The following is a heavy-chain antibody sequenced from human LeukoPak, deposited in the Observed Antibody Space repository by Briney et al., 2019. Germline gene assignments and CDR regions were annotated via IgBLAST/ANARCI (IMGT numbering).Heavy chain of an antibody. D-gene: IGHD3-16*01. Sequence: GSLRLSCAASGFTFSTCAMNWVRQAPAKGLEWVSTIGGGGPTTDYADSVQGRFTISRDNSKNTLYLQMNSLRAEDTAVYFCARFGEDGDDMDVWGEGTTVTVSS. CDR2: IGGGGPTT. J-gene: IGHJ6*03. CDR1: GFTFSTCA. CDR3: ARFGEDGDDMDV. V-gene: IGHV3-23*01.